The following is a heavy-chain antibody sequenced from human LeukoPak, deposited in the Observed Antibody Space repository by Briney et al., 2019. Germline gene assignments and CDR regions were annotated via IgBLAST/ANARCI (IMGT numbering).Heavy chain of an antibody. V-gene: IGHV1-18*01. CDR2: ISAYNGNT. J-gene: IGHJ4*02. CDR1: GYTFTSYG. Sequence: ASVKVSCKASGYTFTSYGISWVRQAPGQGLEWMGWISAYNGNTNYAQKLQGRVTMTTDTSTSTAYMELRSLRSGDTAVYYCARGEGYVNPTAFDYWGQGTLVTVSS. CDR3: ARGEGYVNPTAFDY. D-gene: IGHD5-12*01.